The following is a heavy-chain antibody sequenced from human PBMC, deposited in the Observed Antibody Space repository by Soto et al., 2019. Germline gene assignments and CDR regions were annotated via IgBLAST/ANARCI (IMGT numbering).Heavy chain of an antibody. CDR2: IIPILGIA. Sequence: ASVKVSCKASGGTFSSYTISWVRQAPGQGLEWMGRIIPILGIANYAQKFQGRVTITADKSTSTAYMELSSLRSEDTAVYYCARSLAARPDSYYYYYMDVWGKGTTVTVSS. CDR3: ARSLAARPDSYYYYYMDV. CDR1: GGTFSSYT. J-gene: IGHJ6*03. V-gene: IGHV1-69*02. D-gene: IGHD6-6*01.